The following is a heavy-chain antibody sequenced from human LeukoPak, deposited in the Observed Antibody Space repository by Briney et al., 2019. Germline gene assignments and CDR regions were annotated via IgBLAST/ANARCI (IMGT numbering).Heavy chain of an antibody. Sequence: SETLSLTCTVSGGSISSSSYYWGWIRQPPGKGLEWIGSIYYSGSTYYNPSLKSRVTISVDKSKNQFSLKLSSVTAADTAVYYCARAPSGVYYYYYYMDVWGKGTTVTVSS. CDR1: GGSISSSSYY. J-gene: IGHJ6*03. CDR2: IYYSGST. D-gene: IGHD3-10*01. V-gene: IGHV4-39*07. CDR3: ARAPSGVYYYYYYMDV.